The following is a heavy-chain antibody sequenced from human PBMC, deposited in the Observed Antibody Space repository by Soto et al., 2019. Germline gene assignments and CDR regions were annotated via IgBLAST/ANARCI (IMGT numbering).Heavy chain of an antibody. CDR2: ISAYSGGT. J-gene: IGHJ4*02. CDR3: ARDHGWWSFDY. CDR1: GYTFTSYG. V-gene: IGHV1-18*01. Sequence: GASVKVSCKASGYTFTSYGISWVRQAPGQGLEWMGWISAYSGGTNYAEKFQGRVTMTRDTSISTAYMELSSLRSDDTAVYYCARDHGWWSFDYWGQGALVTVSS. D-gene: IGHD2-8*02.